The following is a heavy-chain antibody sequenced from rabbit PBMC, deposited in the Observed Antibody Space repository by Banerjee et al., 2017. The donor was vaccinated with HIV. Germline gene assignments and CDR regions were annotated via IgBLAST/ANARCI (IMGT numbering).Heavy chain of an antibody. D-gene: IGHD8-1*01. Sequence: QSLEESGGDLVKPGASLTLTCTASGFSFSSSYYMCWVRQAPGKGLEWIACIYAGSSGSTYYASWAKGRFTISKTSSTTVTLQMTSLTAADTATYFCARDPGSSYWNNLWGPGTLVTVS. J-gene: IGHJ4*01. CDR2: IYAGSSGST. CDR1: GFSFSSSYY. CDR3: ARDPGSSYWNNL. V-gene: IGHV1S40*01.